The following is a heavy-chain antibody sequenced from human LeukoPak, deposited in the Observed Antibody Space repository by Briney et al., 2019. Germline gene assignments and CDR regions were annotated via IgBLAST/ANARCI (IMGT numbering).Heavy chain of an antibody. Sequence: GGSLRLSCAASGFTISIYSMNWVRQPPGRGLEWVSSISSSGSYIYYADSVKGRFTISRDNAKNSLYLQMNSLRAEDTAVYYCARAMGYSSGWYDAFDIWGQGTMVTVSS. CDR1: GFTISIYS. J-gene: IGHJ3*02. CDR3: ARAMGYSSGWYDAFDI. V-gene: IGHV3-21*01. CDR2: ISSSGSYI. D-gene: IGHD6-19*01.